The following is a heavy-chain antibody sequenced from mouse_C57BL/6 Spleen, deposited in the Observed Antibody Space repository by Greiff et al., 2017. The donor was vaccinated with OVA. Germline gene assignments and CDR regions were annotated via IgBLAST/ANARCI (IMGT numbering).Heavy chain of an antibody. Sequence: VKLQESGPGLVAPSQSLSITCTVSGFSLTSYGVDWVRQSPGKGLEWLGVIWGVGSTNYNSALKSRLSISKDNSKSQVFLKMNSLQTDDTAMYYCAAHDYDGAMDYWGQGTSVTVSS. CDR1: GFSLTSYG. J-gene: IGHJ4*01. D-gene: IGHD2-4*01. V-gene: IGHV2-6*01. CDR3: AAHDYDGAMDY. CDR2: IWGVGST.